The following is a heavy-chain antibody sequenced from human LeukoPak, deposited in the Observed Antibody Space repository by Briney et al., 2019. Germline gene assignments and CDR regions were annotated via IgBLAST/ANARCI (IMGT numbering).Heavy chain of an antibody. J-gene: IGHJ4*02. V-gene: IGHV3-7*01. CDR1: RFTFSSYW. CDR2: TKYDGSEN. CDR3: VRVRLGAAYFDY. Sequence: GGSLRLSCVASRFTFSSYWRSWVRQPPGKGLEWVATTKYDGSENYYVDSVKGRFNISRHNADHLLYLQMNSLRAEDTPVYYCVRVRLGAAYFDYWVQASMVTVSS. D-gene: IGHD3-10*01.